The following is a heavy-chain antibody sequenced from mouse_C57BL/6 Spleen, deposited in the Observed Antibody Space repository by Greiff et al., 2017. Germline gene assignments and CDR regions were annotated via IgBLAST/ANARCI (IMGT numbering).Heavy chain of an antibody. CDR1: GFSLTSYG. CDR3: ARNIYYDYLYAMDY. V-gene: IGHV2-2*01. D-gene: IGHD2-4*01. Sequence: VQLVESGPGLVQPSQSLSITCTVSGFSLTSYGVHWVRQSPGKGLEWLGVIWSGGSTDYNAAFISRLSISKDNSKSQVFFKMNSLQADDTAIYYCARNIYYDYLYAMDYWGQGTSVTVSS. J-gene: IGHJ4*01. CDR2: IWSGGST.